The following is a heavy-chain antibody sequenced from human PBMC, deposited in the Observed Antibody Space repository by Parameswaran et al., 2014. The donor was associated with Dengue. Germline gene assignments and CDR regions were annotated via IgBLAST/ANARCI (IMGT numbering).Heavy chain of an antibody. CDR3: ARDRGTMVRGATGGGYYYYGMDV. D-gene: IGHD3-10*01. Sequence: WIRQPPGKGLEWVSSISSSSSYIYYADSVKGRFTISRDNAKNSLYLQMNSLRAEDTAVYYCARDRGTMVRGATGGGYYYYGMDVWGQGTTVTVSS. J-gene: IGHJ6*02. CDR2: ISSSSSYI. V-gene: IGHV3-21*01.